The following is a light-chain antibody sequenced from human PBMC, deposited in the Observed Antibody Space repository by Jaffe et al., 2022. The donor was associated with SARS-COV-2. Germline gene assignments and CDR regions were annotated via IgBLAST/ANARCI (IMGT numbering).Light chain of an antibody. CDR3: SSYAGSFYYVA. CDR1: SSDVGGYNY. V-gene: IGLV2-8*01. CDR2: EVS. Sequence: QSALTQPPSASGSPGQSVTIACTGTSSDVGGYNYVSWYQQHPGKAPKLIIYEVSKRPSGVPDRFSGSKSGNTASLTVSGLQAEDEADYYCSSYAGSFYYVAIGGGTKLTVL. J-gene: IGLJ2*01.